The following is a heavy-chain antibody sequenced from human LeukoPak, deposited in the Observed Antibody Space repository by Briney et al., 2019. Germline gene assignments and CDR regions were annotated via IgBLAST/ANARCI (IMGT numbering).Heavy chain of an antibody. D-gene: IGHD6-13*01. J-gene: IGHJ3*02. CDR3: ARVGYSSSWEVDAFDI. CDR1: GGTFSSYA. V-gene: IGHV1-69*13. Sequence: GASVKVSCKASGGTFSSYAISWVRQAPGQGLEWMGGIIPMFGTANYAQKFQGRVTITADESTSTAYMELSSLRSEDTAVYYCARVGYSSSWEVDAFDIWGQGTMVTVSS. CDR2: IIPMFGTA.